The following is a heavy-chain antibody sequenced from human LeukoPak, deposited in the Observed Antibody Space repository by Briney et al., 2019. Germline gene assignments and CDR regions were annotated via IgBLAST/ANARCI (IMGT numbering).Heavy chain of an antibody. D-gene: IGHD4-17*01. V-gene: IGHV1-69*13. CDR3: ARYGDYARWFDP. J-gene: IGHJ5*02. Sequence: GASVTVSCTASGGTFSSYAISWVRQAPGQGLEWMGGIIPIFGTANYAQKFQGRVTITADESTSTAYMELSSLRSEDTAVYYCARYGDYARWFDPGAREPWSPSPQ. CDR2: IIPIFGTA. CDR1: GGTFSSYA.